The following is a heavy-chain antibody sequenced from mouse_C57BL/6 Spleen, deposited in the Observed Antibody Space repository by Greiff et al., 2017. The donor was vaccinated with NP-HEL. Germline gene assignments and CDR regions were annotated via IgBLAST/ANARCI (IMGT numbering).Heavy chain of an antibody. CDR3: ASHYGSSYWFAY. V-gene: IGHV1-55*01. Sequence: VQLQQPGAELVKPGASVKMSCKASGYTFTSYWITWVKQRPGQGLEWIGDIYPGSGSTNYNEKFKSKATLTVDTSSSTAYMQLSSLTSEDSAVYYCASHYGSSYWFAYWGQGTLVTVSA. CDR2: IYPGSGST. D-gene: IGHD1-1*01. CDR1: GYTFTSYW. J-gene: IGHJ3*01.